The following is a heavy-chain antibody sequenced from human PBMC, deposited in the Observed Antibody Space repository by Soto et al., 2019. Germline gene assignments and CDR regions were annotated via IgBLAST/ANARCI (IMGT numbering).Heavy chain of an antibody. CDR1: GFTFSSYG. CDR3: AKDAGYYYDSSGYYYYYYGMDV. CDR2: ISYDGSNK. V-gene: IGHV3-30*18. J-gene: IGHJ6*02. D-gene: IGHD3-22*01. Sequence: LRLSCAASGFTFSSYGMHWVRQAPGKGLEWVAVISYDGSNKYYADSVKGRFTISRDNSKNTLYLQMNSLRAEDTAVYYCAKDAGYYYDSSGYYYYYYGMDVWGQGTTVTVSS.